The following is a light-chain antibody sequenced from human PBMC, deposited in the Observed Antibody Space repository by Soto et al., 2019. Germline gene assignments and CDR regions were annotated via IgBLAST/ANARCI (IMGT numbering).Light chain of an antibody. CDR1: RSVTNF. J-gene: IGKJ5*01. V-gene: IGKV3-11*01. Sequence: PGVRPTLCCRARRSVTNFLAWYQQKPGQAPRLLIYGAFNRATGIPARFSGSGSGTDFTLTISSLEPEDSAVYYCQQRNVWPPVTFGQGTRLEIK. CDR3: QQRNVWPPVT. CDR2: GAF.